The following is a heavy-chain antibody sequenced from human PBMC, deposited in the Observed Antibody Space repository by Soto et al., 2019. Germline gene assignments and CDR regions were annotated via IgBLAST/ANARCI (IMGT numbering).Heavy chain of an antibody. CDR1: GFTFSSYG. CDR2: IWYDGSNK. Sequence: QVQLVESGGGVVQPGRSLRLSCAASGFTFSSYGMHWVRQAPGKGLEWVAVIWYDGSNKYYADSVKGRFTISRDKSKNTLYLQMNSLRAEDTAVYYCARDPAVTTIRMGFYYYYGMDVWGQGTTVTVSS. J-gene: IGHJ6*02. CDR3: ARDPAVTTIRMGFYYYYGMDV. V-gene: IGHV3-33*01. D-gene: IGHD4-17*01.